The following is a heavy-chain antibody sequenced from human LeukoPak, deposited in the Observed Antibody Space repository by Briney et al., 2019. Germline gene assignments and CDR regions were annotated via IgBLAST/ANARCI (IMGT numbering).Heavy chain of an antibody. D-gene: IGHD3-10*01. J-gene: IGHJ6*02. V-gene: IGHV3-23*01. CDR1: GFTFSSSA. CDR3: ARDHPDGSGSYYNNYYYYGMDV. Sequence: GGSLRLSCAASGFTFSSSAMSWVRQVPGKGLERVSGISASGGSTSYADSVRGRFTISRDNSKNTLYVQMNSLRAEDTAVYYCARDHPDGSGSYYNNYYYYGMDVWGQRTTVTVSS. CDR2: ISASGGST.